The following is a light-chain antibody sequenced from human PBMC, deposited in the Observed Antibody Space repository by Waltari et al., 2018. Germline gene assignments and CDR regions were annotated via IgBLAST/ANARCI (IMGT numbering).Light chain of an antibody. J-gene: IGKJ1*01. Sequence: EVVLPQSPGTLSLSPGESATLPCRASQGVGKYLAWYQQRPGQAPRLLLYHTSLRATGIPDRFSGGGYGTDFSLTISRLEPEDFAVYYCQKYDFLPATLGQGTTVEIK. V-gene: IGKV3-20*01. CDR3: QKYDFLPAT. CDR1: QGVGKY. CDR2: HTS.